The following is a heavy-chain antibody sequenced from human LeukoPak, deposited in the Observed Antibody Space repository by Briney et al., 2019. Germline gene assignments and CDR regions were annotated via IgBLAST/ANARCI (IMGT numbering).Heavy chain of an antibody. V-gene: IGHV3-30-3*01. CDR3: ARAWELEDAFDI. CDR2: ISYDGSNK. J-gene: IGHJ3*02. D-gene: IGHD1-26*01. CDR1: GFTFSSYA. Sequence: GGSLRLSCAASGFTFSSYAMHWVRQAPGKGLEWVAVISYDGSNKYYADSVKGRFTISRDNSKNTLYLQMNSLRAEDTAVYYCARAWELEDAFDIWGQGTMVTVSS.